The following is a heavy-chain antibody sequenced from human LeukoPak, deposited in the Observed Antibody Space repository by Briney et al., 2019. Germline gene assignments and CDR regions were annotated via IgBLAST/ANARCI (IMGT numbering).Heavy chain of an antibody. D-gene: IGHD6-6*01. CDR1: GFTFSSYA. CDR3: ASVYSSWDWFDP. V-gene: IGHV3-21*01. J-gene: IGHJ5*02. CDR2: ISSSSSYI. Sequence: GGSLRLSCAASGFTFSSYAMTWVRQAPGKGLEWASSISSSSSYIYYADSVKGRFTISRDNAKNSLYLQMNSLRAEDTAVYYCASVYSSWDWFDPWGQGTLVTVSS.